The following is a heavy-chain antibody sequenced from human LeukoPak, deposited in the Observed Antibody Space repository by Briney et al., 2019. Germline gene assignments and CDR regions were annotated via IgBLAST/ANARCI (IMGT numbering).Heavy chain of an antibody. CDR2: MNPNSGNT. Sequence: ASVKVSCKASGYTFINYDINWVRQATGQGLEWMGWMNPNSGNTGNAQKFQGRVTMTRNTSISTAYMELSSLRSEDTAVYYCARGPRFLKYFQHWGQGTLVTVSS. D-gene: IGHD2/OR15-2a*01. CDR3: ARGPRFLKYFQH. V-gene: IGHV1-8*01. CDR1: GYTFINYD. J-gene: IGHJ1*01.